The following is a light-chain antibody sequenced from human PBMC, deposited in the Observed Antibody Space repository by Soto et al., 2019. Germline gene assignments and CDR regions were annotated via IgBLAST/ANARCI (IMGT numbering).Light chain of an antibody. CDR3: QQYDSSPLT. Sequence: EIVLTQSPGTLSLSPGERATLSCRASQSVSSSYLAWHQQNPGQAPRLLIYGASSRATGIPDRFSGSGSGTDFTLTISRLEPEDFAVYYCQQYDSSPLTFGGGTKVEIK. J-gene: IGKJ4*01. V-gene: IGKV3-20*01. CDR1: QSVSSSY. CDR2: GAS.